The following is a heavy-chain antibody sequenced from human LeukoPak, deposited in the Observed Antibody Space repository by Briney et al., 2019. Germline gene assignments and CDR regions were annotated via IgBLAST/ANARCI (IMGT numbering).Heavy chain of an antibody. D-gene: IGHD3-10*01. V-gene: IGHV1-2*02. J-gene: IGHJ5*02. CDR2: INPNSGGT. Sequence: SVQVSCKASGYTFTGYYMHWVRQAPGQGLEWMGWINPNSGGTNYAQKFQGRVTMTRDTSISTAYMELSRLRSDDTAVYYCARARRVRGVSPEYSWFDPWGQGTLVSVSS. CDR3: ARARRVRGVSPEYSWFDP. CDR1: GYTFTGYY.